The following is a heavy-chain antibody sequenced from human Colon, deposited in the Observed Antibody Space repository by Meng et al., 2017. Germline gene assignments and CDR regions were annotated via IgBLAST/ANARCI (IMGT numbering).Heavy chain of an antibody. Sequence: ASVKVSCKASGYTFTNNGISWVRQAPGQGLEWMGWISAYNGDTHYAQNLQGRVTMTTDTSTNTAYMELRSLRSDDTAVYYCARDSAIVGAKYYFDDWGQGPLVPFSS. D-gene: IGHD1-26*01. J-gene: IGHJ4*02. V-gene: IGHV1-18*01. CDR2: ISAYNGDT. CDR1: GYTFTNNG. CDR3: ARDSAIVGAKYYFDD.